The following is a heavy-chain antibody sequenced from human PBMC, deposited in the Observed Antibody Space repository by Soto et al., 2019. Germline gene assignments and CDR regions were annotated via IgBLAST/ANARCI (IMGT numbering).Heavy chain of an antibody. CDR1: GFTFSSYA. CDR2: ISGSGGST. D-gene: IGHD2-15*01. V-gene: IGHV3-23*01. Sequence: GSLRLSCAASGFTFSSYAMSWVRQAPGKGLEWVSAISGSGGSTYYADSVKGRFTISRDNSKNTLYLQMNSLRAEDTTVYYCAKPHCSGGSCRPIEYFQHWGQGTLVTVSS. CDR3: AKPHCSGGSCRPIEYFQH. J-gene: IGHJ1*01.